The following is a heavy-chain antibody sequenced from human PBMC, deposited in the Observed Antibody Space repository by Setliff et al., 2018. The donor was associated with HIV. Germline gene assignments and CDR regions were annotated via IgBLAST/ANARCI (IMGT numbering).Heavy chain of an antibody. J-gene: IGHJ6*03. CDR3: ASEAWTSYRSSSGYYYYYMDV. D-gene: IGHD6-6*01. Sequence: KASETLSLTCTVSGDSVSSASYYWSWIRQPPGKGLEWIGHIYYSGTTKYNPSLKSRVTISVDTSKNQFSLKLSSVTAAATAVDYCASEAWTSYRSSSGYYYYYMDVWGKGTTVTVSS. V-gene: IGHV4-61*01. CDR2: IYYSGTT. CDR1: GDSVSSASYY.